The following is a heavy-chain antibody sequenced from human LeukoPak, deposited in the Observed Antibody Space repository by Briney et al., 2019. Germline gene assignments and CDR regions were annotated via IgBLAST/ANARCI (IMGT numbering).Heavy chain of an antibody. Sequence: GGSLRLSCAASGFTFSSYGMHWVRQAPGKGLGWVAVIWYDGSNKYYADSVKGRFTISRDNSKNTLYLQMNSLRAEDTAVYYCARHSCSGGSCYFGYYYGMDVWGQGTTVTVSS. J-gene: IGHJ6*02. CDR2: IWYDGSNK. CDR3: ARHSCSGGSCYFGYYYGMDV. CDR1: GFTFSSYG. V-gene: IGHV3-33*01. D-gene: IGHD2-15*01.